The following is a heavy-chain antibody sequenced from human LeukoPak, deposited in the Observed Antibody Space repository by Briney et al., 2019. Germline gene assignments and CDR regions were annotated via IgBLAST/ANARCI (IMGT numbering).Heavy chain of an antibody. CDR3: AREGSSWALYYYMDV. CDR1: GYTFTGYY. CDR2: INPNSGGT. Sequence: GASVKVSCKASGYTFTGYYMHWVRQAPGQGLEWMGWINPNSGGTNYAQKFQGRVTMTRDTSISTAYMELSRLRSDDTAVYYCAREGSSWALYYYMDVWGKGTTVTVS. J-gene: IGHJ6*03. D-gene: IGHD6-6*01. V-gene: IGHV1-2*02.